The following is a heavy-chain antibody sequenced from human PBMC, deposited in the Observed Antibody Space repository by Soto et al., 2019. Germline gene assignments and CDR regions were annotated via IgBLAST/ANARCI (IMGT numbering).Heavy chain of an antibody. J-gene: IGHJ5*02. D-gene: IGHD6-6*01. V-gene: IGHV4-30-4*01. CDR2: IYHGGNT. CDR3: ARERPDGARLDP. CDR1: GGSISSGDYY. Sequence: SETLSLTCTVSGGSISSGDYYWGWIRQPPGKGLEWIGYIYHGGNTYYNPSLKSRVTISVDTSKNQFSLKLSSVTAADTAVYYCARERPDGARLDPWGQGTLVTV.